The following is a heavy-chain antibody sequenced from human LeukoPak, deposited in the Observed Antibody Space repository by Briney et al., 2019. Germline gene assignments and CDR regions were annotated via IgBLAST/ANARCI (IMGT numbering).Heavy chain of an antibody. CDR1: GFTFSSYA. CDR3: TTGIDDGGGY. D-gene: IGHD3-10*01. Sequence: PGGSLRLSCAASGFTFSSYAMSWVRQAPGKGLEWVARIKNKNEGETTDYAAPVKGRFTISRDDSKAILFLQMNSLNIDDTATYYCTTGIDDGGGYWGQGTLVSVSS. J-gene: IGHJ4*02. V-gene: IGHV3-15*05. CDR2: IKNKNEGETT.